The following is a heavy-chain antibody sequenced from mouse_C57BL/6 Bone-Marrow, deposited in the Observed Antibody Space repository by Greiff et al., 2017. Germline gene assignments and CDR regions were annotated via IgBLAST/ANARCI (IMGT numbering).Heavy chain of an antibody. CDR2: LLPNSGST. Sequence: VQLQQPGAELVKPGASVQLSCKASGYTFTSYWMHWVKQRPGQGLEWIGMLLPNSGSTNHNEKFKSKATLPVDKSSSLPYMQLSSLTSEDSAVEYGARGGVVLQFYCDEWGRGTRLTGSA. CDR3: ARGGVVLQFYCDE. J-gene: IGHJ2*03. D-gene: IGHD2-12*01. V-gene: IGHV1-64*01. CDR1: GYTFTSYW.